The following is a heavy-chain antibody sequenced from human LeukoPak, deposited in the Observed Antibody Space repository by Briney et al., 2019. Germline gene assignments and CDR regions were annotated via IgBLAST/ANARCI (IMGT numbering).Heavy chain of an antibody. CDR1: GGSVSSGSYY. CDR3: ARNPRYYDSSGYPDY. D-gene: IGHD3-22*01. Sequence: PSETLSLTCTVSGGSVSSGSYYWSGIRQPAGKGLEWIGRIYTSGSTNYNPSLKSRVTISVDTSKNQFSLKLSSVTAADTAVYYCARNPRYYDSSGYPDYWGQGTLVTVSS. CDR2: IYTSGST. J-gene: IGHJ4*02. V-gene: IGHV4-61*02.